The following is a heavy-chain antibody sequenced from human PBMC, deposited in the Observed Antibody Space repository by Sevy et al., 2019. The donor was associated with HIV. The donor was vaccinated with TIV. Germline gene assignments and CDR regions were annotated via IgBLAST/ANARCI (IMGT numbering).Heavy chain of an antibody. CDR1: GFTFGDYG. D-gene: IGHD1-1*01. J-gene: IGHJ4*02. Sequence: GGYLRLSCTASGFTFGDYGMSWVRQAPGKGLEWVAFLKSDVYGGTVDHAASVRGRFVISRDDSKTIAYLQMNDLKTEDTGVYYCTRWKSAQSIFDYWGQGALVTVSS. CDR2: LKSDVYGGTV. CDR3: TRWKSAQSIFDY. V-gene: IGHV3-49*04.